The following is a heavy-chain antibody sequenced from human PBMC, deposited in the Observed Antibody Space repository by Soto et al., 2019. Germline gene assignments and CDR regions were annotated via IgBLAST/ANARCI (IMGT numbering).Heavy chain of an antibody. CDR2: ISGSGGST. Sequence: GGSLRVSWGAAGVTCGGFGMRWVRQAPGKGLEWVSAISGSGGSTYYADSVKGRFTISRDNSKNTLYLQMNSLRAEDTAVYYCAKHTVTTSLFYFDYWGQGTLVTVSS. CDR1: GVTCGGFG. D-gene: IGHD4-17*01. CDR3: AKHTVTTSLFYFDY. V-gene: IGHV3-23*01. J-gene: IGHJ4*02.